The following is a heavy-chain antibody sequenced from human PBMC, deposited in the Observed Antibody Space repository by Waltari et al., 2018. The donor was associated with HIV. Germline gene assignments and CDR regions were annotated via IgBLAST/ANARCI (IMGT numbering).Heavy chain of an antibody. CDR1: AFTFGRYG. V-gene: IGHV3-30*02. D-gene: IGHD3-22*01. CDR3: AKPRHYYDSSGLDY. CDR2: IRYDGSNE. Sequence: QVQLVVSGGGVVEPGGSLRLSCAASAFTFGRYGMHWVRQAPGRGLEWVAFIRYDGSNEYYADSVKGRFTISRDNSKNTLYLQMNSLRAEDTAVYYCAKPRHYYDSSGLDYWGQGTLVTVSS. J-gene: IGHJ4*02.